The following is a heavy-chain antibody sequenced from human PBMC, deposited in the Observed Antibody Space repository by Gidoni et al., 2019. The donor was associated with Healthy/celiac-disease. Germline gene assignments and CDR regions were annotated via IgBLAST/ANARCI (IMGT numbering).Heavy chain of an antibody. CDR1: GGSISSYY. CDR3: ARDGTYCSGGSCYYYFDY. CDR2: IYYSGST. D-gene: IGHD2-15*01. V-gene: IGHV4-59*01. J-gene: IGHJ4*02. Sequence: QVQLQESGPGLVKPSETLSLTCTVSGGSISSYYWSWIRQPPGKGLEWIGYIYYSGSTNYNPSLKRRVTISVDTSKNQFSLKLSSVTAADTAVYYCARDGTYCSGGSCYYYFDYWGQGTLVTVSS.